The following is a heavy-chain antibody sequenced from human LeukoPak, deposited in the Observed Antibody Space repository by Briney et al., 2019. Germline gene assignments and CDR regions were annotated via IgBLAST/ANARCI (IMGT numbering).Heavy chain of an antibody. V-gene: IGHV4-59*01. CDR2: ISYSGST. Sequence: SQTLSLTCTVSGGSISGYYWSWIRQPPGKGLEWIGYISYSGSTNYNPSLKSRVTISVDTSKNQFSLKLSSVTAADTAVYYCARDRERAFDIWGQGTLVTVSS. CDR1: GGSISGYY. J-gene: IGHJ3*02. D-gene: IGHD1-26*01. CDR3: ARDRERAFDI.